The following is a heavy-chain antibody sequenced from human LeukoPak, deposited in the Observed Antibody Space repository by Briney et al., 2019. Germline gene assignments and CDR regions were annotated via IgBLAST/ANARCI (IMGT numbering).Heavy chain of an antibody. V-gene: IGHV4-61*02. D-gene: IGHD3-22*01. CDR1: GVSISSGSYY. CDR2: IYSSSGSI. J-gene: IGHJ3*02. CDR3: ARGGFAYDPGYAFDI. Sequence: PSQTLSLTCSVSGVSISSGSYYWTWIRQPAGKGLEWIGRIYSSSGSITYNPSLKSRVTFSADTSTNEVFLRLSFVTAADTAVYFCARGGFAYDPGYAFDIWGQGKMVTVSS.